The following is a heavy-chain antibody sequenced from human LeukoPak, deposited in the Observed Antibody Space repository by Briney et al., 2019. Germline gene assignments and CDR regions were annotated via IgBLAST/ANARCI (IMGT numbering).Heavy chain of an antibody. D-gene: IGHD3-16*01. J-gene: IGHJ6*04. CDR3: ATRGASLFDYGMDV. V-gene: IGHV1-69*06. Sequence: SVKVSCKASGGTFSSYAISWVRQAPGQGLEWVGGIIPIFGTANYAQKFQGRVTITADKSTSTAYMELSSLRSEDTAVYYCATRGASLFDYGMDVWGKGTTVTVSS. CDR1: GGTFSSYA. CDR2: IIPIFGTA.